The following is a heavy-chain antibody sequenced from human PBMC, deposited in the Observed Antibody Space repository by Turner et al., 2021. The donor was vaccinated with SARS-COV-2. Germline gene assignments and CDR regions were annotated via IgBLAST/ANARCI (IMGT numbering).Heavy chain of an antibody. CDR2: MNPDSGNT. CDR3: ARGGYCSSTSCSPYWYFDL. D-gene: IGHD2-2*01. CDR1: GYTCSSDD. Sequence: QVQLVQSGAEVKKSGASGKFSCKACGYTCSSDDINWVRRATGQGLEWMGWMNPDSGNTADAQKFQGRVTITRNTSVSTAYMELSSLRSEDTAVYYCARGGYCSSTSCSPYWYFDLWGRGTLVTVSS. V-gene: IGHV1-8*03. J-gene: IGHJ2*01.